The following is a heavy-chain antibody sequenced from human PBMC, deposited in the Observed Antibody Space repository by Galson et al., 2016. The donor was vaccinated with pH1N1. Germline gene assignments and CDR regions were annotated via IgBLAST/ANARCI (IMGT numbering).Heavy chain of an antibody. J-gene: IGHJ4*02. Sequence: QSGAEVKKPGASVKVSCQTSGYGFTNFGIHWARQAPGQGLEWMGWISPYNGQTDSAQSVQGRVSMSTQTSTRTVYLESRSLRHDDTAVYFCATGHYSESVGYAGDYWGQGTLVTVSP. CDR1: GYGFTNFG. CDR2: ISPYNGQT. V-gene: IGHV1-18*01. CDR3: ATGHYSESVGYAGDY. D-gene: IGHD3-22*01.